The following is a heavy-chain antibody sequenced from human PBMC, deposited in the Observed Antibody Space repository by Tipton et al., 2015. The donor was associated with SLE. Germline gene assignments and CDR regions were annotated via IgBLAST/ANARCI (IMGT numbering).Heavy chain of an antibody. CDR1: GGSLSGDTYY. J-gene: IGHJ6*02. Sequence: TLSLTCTVSGGSLSGDTYYWSWIRQPAGEGLEWIGRIFTSGNTNYNPSLKSRGTISVDTSKNHFSLELTSVTAADTAVYYCARQRLRLLSPLDAWGQGTTVTVS. CDR3: ARQRLRLLSPLDA. CDR2: IFTSGNT. V-gene: IGHV4-61*02. D-gene: IGHD3-10*01.